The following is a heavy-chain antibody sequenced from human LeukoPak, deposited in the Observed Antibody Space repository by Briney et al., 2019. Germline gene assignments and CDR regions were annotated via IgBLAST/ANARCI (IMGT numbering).Heavy chain of an antibody. CDR2: IRYDGSNK. J-gene: IGHJ4*02. Sequence: PGGSLRLSCAASGFTFSSYGMHWVRQAPGKGLEWVAFIRYDGSNKYYADSVKGRFTISRDNSKNTLYLQMNSLRAEDTAVYYCAKEGTAFDWYGGIDYWGQGTLVTVSS. D-gene: IGHD3-9*01. V-gene: IGHV3-30*02. CDR3: AKEGTAFDWYGGIDY. CDR1: GFTFSSYG.